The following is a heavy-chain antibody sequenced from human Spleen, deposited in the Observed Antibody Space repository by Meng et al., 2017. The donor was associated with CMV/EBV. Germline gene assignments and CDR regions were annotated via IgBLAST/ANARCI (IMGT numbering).Heavy chain of an antibody. CDR2: ISASGNT. V-gene: IGHV3-53*01. D-gene: IGHD3-10*01. CDR3: ARDRGVRGWNGMDV. Sequence: ASGFKVHDNYLNWVPQAPGKGLKWISIISASGNTYYATSVKGRFTVYSDTSKNTVSLQMNSLRAEDTAVYYCARDRGVRGWNGMDVWGLGATVTVSS. CDR1: GFKVHDNY. J-gene: IGHJ6*02.